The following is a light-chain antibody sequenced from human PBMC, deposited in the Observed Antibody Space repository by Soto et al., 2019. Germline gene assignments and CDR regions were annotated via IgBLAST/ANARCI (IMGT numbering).Light chain of an antibody. Sequence: EVVLTQSPATLSVSPGEGVTLSCRASQSVSNNYLAWYQQKPGQAPRLLIYGASNRATGIPDRFSGSGSGTDFTLTISRLEPEDFAVYYCQQYGSSGTFGQGTKVDIK. CDR2: GAS. V-gene: IGKV3-20*01. CDR1: QSVSNNY. J-gene: IGKJ1*01. CDR3: QQYGSSGT.